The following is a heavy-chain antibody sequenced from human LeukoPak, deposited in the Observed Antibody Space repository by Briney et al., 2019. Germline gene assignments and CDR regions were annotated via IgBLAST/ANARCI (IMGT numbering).Heavy chain of an antibody. CDR3: ARVLGYYDSSVLDYYGMEV. V-gene: IGHV3-53*01. CDR2: IYSGGST. CDR1: GFTVRSNY. J-gene: IGHJ6*02. D-gene: IGHD3-22*01. Sequence: PGGSLRLSCAASGFTVRSNYMSWVRQAPGKGLEWVSVIYSGGSTYYADSVKGRFTISRDNSKNTLYLQMNSLRAEDTAVYYCARVLGYYDSSVLDYYGMEVWGQGTTVTDSS.